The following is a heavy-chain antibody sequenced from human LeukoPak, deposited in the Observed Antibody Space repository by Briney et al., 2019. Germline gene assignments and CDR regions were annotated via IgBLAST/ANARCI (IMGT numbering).Heavy chain of an antibody. CDR3: ARREGPPKNFDF. J-gene: IGHJ4*02. CDR1: GGSISSSSFY. V-gene: IGHV4-39*01. CDR2: INYSGST. Sequence: SETLSLTCTVSGGSISSSSFYWGWIRQPPGKGLEWIGSINYSGSTRYNPSLKSRVTISVDTSKNQFSLMLSSVTAADTAVYYCARREGPPKNFDFWGQGSLVTVSS.